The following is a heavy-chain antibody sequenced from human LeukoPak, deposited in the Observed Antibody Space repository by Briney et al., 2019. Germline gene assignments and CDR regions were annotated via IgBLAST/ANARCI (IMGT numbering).Heavy chain of an antibody. D-gene: IGHD3-10*01. CDR1: GFTFSSYA. Sequence: TGGSLRLSCAAPGFTFSSYAMSWVRQAPGKGLEWVSAISGSGGSTYYADSVKGRFTISRDNSKNTLYLQMNSLRAEDTAVYYCAKSYGSGSYFIYYYGMDVWGQGTTVTVSS. CDR2: ISGSGGST. V-gene: IGHV3-23*01. J-gene: IGHJ6*02. CDR3: AKSYGSGSYFIYYYGMDV.